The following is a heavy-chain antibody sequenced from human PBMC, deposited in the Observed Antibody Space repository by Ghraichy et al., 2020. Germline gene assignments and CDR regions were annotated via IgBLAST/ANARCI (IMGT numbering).Heavy chain of an antibody. CDR3: ARTSSLMYDSSGYYYNWFDP. D-gene: IGHD3-22*01. J-gene: IGHJ5*02. V-gene: IGHV2-70*11. CDR1: GFSLSTSGMC. Sequence: SGPTLVKPTQTLTLTCTFSGFSLSTSGMCVSWIRQPPGKALEWLARIDWDDDKYYSTSLKTRLTISKDTSKNQVVLTMTNMDPVDTATYYCARTSSLMYDSSGYYYNWFDPWGQGTLVTVSS. CDR2: IDWDDDK.